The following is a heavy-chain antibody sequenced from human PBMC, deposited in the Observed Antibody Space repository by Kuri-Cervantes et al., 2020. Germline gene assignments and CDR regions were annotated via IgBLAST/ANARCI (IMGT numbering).Heavy chain of an antibody. CDR1: GYTLTELS. CDR3: ARDDPMDV. CDR2: FDPEDGET. Sequence: ASVKVSCKVSGYTLTELSMHWVRQAPGKGLEWMGGFDPEDGETSYAQKFQGRVTMTRDTSTSTVYMELSSLRSEDTAVYYCARDDPMDVWGQGTTVTVSS. J-gene: IGHJ6*02. V-gene: IGHV1-24*01.